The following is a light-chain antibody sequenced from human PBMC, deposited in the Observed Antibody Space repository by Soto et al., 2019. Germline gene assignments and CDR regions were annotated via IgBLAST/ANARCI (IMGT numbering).Light chain of an antibody. Sequence: DIQMTQSPSTLSASVGDGVTITCRASQSIGSWLAWYQQKPGKAPKLLIYKATNLQSGVPSRFSGSGSGTDFSHTLSSLQPLDSATYFCQQYNDFQYTFGPGTKLEI. CDR3: QQYNDFQYT. J-gene: IGKJ2*01. CDR2: KAT. CDR1: QSIGSW. V-gene: IGKV1-5*03.